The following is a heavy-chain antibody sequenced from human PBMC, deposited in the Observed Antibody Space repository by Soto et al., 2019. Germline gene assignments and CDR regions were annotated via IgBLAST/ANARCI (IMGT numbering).Heavy chain of an antibody. CDR1: GFTFTRYS. CDR3: ARESEDLTSNFDY. J-gene: IGHJ4*02. CDR2: ISSTTNYI. Sequence: GALRLSCAASGFTFTRYSMNWVRQAPGKGLEWVSSISSTTNYIYYGDSMKGRFTISRDNAKNSLYLEMNSLRAEDTAVYYCARESEDLTSNFDYWGQGTLVTVSS. V-gene: IGHV3-21*06.